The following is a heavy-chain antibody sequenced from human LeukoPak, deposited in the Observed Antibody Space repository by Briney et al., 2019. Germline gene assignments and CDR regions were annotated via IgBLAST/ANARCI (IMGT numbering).Heavy chain of an antibody. V-gene: IGHV1-46*01. Sequence: ASVKVSCKASGYTFTGYYMHWVRQAPGQGLEWMGIINPSGGSTSYAQKFQGRVTMTRDTSTSTVYMELSSLRSEDTAVYYCANAILSFPTLDYWGQGTLVTVSS. D-gene: IGHD2-15*01. CDR3: ANAILSFPTLDY. CDR1: GYTFTGYY. CDR2: INPSGGST. J-gene: IGHJ4*02.